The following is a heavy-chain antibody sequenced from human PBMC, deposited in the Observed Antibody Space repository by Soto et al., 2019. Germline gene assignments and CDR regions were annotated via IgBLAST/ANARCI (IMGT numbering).Heavy chain of an antibody. V-gene: IGHV4-39*01. D-gene: IGHD3-9*01. Sequence: QLQLQESGPGLVKPSETLSLTCTVSGGSISSTSYHWGWIRQPPGKGLEWIAAIYYSWGTYYNPSLKSRATISVDTSKNQFSLMLSSVTAADSAVYYCARHVDHFLTDTNWLDPWGQGTLVSVSS. J-gene: IGHJ5*02. CDR2: IYYSWGT. CDR3: ARHVDHFLTDTNWLDP. CDR1: GGSISSTSYH.